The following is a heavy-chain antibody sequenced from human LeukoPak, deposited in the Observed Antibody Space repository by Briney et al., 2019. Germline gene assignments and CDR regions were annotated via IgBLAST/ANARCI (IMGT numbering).Heavy chain of an antibody. D-gene: IGHD6-13*01. J-gene: IGHJ4*02. CDR3: ARGEDSSSWYRDYYFDY. CDR2: IYTSGST. Sequence: PSETLSLTCTVSGGSISSYYWSWIRQPAGKGLEWIGRIYTSGSTNYNPSLKSRVTMSVDTSKNQFSLKLSSVTAADTAVYYCARGEDSSSWYRDYYFDYWGQGTLVTVSS. V-gene: IGHV4-4*07. CDR1: GGSISSYY.